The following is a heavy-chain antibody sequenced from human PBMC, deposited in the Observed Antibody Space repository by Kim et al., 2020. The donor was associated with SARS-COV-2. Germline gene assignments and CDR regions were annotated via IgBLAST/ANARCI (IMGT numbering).Heavy chain of an antibody. D-gene: IGHD6-19*01. CDR1: GASINNNEFY. Sequence: SETLSLTCTVSGASINNNEFYWGWIRQPPGKGLEWIGNIYYSGSTYYNPSLKSRVSISVDTSNNQFSLKLRSVTAADTAVYYCARYSSTWVSRWLDPWGQGTLVTVSS. CDR3: ARYSSTWVSRWLDP. CDR2: IYYSGST. J-gene: IGHJ5*02. V-gene: IGHV4-39*07.